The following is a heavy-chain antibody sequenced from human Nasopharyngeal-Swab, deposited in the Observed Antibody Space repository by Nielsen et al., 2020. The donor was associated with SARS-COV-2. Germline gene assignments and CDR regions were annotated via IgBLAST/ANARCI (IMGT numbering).Heavy chain of an antibody. CDR1: GFTFGDYA. CDR2: IRSKAYGGTT. CDR3: TRVSGHWYFDL. V-gene: IGHV3-49*03. J-gene: IGHJ2*01. Sequence: GESLKISCPASGFTFGDYAMSWFRQAPGKGLEWVGFIRSKAYGGTTEYAASVKGRFTISRDDSKSIAYLQMNSLKTEDTAVYYCTRVSGHWYFDLWGRGTLVTVSS.